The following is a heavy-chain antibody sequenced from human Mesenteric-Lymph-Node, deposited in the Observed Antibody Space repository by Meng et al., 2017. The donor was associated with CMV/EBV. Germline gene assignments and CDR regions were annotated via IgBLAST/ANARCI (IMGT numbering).Heavy chain of an antibody. CDR2: IYSGGNTP. Sequence: GESLKISCATSGFDFGHYGMTWVRQAPGKGLEWISIIYSGGNTPYYADSVKGRFIISRDNSRSTLYLQMNSLRAGDTAVYYCATVAYDSSGSSSFESWGQGTLVTVSS. CDR1: GFDFGHYG. CDR3: ATVAYDSSGSSSFES. V-gene: IGHV3-23*03. D-gene: IGHD3-22*01. J-gene: IGHJ4*02.